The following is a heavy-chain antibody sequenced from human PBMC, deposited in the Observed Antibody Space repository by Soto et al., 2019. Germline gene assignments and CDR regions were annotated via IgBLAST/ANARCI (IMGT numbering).Heavy chain of an antibody. CDR2: INHSGSA. CDR1: GGSFSDYI. Sequence: SETLSLTCDVYGGSFSDYIWTWIRQTPGKGLQWIGQINHSGSANYNPSLKSRVTISVHTSSSQFSLELSPVTAADTAVYYCARGLISGSHYSGGWYYFDSWGQGTQVTVSS. CDR3: ARGLISGSHYSGGWYYFDS. V-gene: IGHV4-34*01. D-gene: IGHD1-26*01. J-gene: IGHJ4*02.